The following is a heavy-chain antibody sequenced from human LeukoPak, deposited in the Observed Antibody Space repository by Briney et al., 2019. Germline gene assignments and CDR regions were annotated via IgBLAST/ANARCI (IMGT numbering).Heavy chain of an antibody. CDR1: GYTFTSYG. D-gene: IGHD6-19*01. Sequence: EASVKVSCKASGYTFTSYGISWVRQAPGQGLEWMGWISAYNGNTNYAQKLQGRVTMTTDTSTSTAYMELRSLRSDDTAVYYCARDHSSGWYISDFDYWGQGTLVTVSS. V-gene: IGHV1-18*01. CDR3: ARDHSSGWYISDFDY. CDR2: ISAYNGNT. J-gene: IGHJ4*02.